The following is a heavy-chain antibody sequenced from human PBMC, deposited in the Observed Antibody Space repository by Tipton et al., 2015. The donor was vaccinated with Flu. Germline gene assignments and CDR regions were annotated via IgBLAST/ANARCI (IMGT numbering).Heavy chain of an antibody. Sequence: PSFQGHVTISADKSISTAYLQWSSLKASDTAMYYCARHGRGADIWGQGTMVTVSS. CDR3: ARHGRGADI. V-gene: IGHV5-10-1*01. J-gene: IGHJ3*02. D-gene: IGHD3-10*01.